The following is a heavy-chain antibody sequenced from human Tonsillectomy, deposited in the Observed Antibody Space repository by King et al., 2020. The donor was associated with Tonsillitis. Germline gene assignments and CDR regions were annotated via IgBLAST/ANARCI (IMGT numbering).Heavy chain of an antibody. CDR3: ARMTTGTDAFDI. J-gene: IGHJ3*02. CDR1: GFTFSSYD. Sequence: VQLVESGGGLVQPGGSLRLSCAASGFTFSSYDMHWVRQATGKGLEWVSAIGTAGDTYYPGSVKGRFTISRENAKNSLYLQMNSLRAGDTAVYYCARMTTGTDAFDIWGQGTMVTVSS. V-gene: IGHV3-13*01. D-gene: IGHD1-1*01. CDR2: IGTAGDT.